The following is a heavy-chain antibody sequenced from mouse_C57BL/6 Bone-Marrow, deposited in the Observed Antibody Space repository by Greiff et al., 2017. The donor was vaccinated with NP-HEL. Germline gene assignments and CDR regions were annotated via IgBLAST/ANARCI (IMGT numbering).Heavy chain of an antibody. CDR1: GFTFSDYG. J-gene: IGHJ4*01. CDR2: ISSGSSTI. CDR3: ARTIVTPYYYAMDY. Sequence: DVHLVESGGGLVKPGGSLKLSCAASGFTFSDYGMHWVRQAPEKGLEWVAYISSGSSTIYYADTVKGRFTISRDNAKNTLFLQMTSLRSEDTAMYYCARTIVTPYYYAMDYWGQGTSVTVSS. D-gene: IGHD2-5*01. V-gene: IGHV5-17*01.